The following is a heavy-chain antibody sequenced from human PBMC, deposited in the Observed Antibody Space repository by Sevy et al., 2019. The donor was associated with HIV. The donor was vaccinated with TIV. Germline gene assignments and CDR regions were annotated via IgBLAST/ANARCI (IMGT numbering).Heavy chain of an antibody. V-gene: IGHV1-69*13. CDR1: AATFSSYA. CDR3: ARGGIGDYSKYFEY. D-gene: IGHD4-4*01. CDR2: IIPSFGTT. Sequence: ASVKLSCKASAATFSSYAINWVRQAPGQGLEWMGGIIPSFGTTKYGQRFQGRVTITAVESTSTAYMELSSLRSEDSAVFYCARGGIGDYSKYFEYWGHGTLVTVSS. J-gene: IGHJ4*01.